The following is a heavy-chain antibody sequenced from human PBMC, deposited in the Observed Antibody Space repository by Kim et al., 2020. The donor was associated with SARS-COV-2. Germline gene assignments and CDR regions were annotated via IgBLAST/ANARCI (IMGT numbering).Heavy chain of an antibody. J-gene: IGHJ3*02. V-gene: IGHV3-9*01. CDR3: AKKSSGYHGDAFDI. CDR2: ISWNSGSK. Sequence: GGSLRLSCAASGFTFEDYAMHWVRQAPGKGLEWVSGISWNSGSKGYADSVKGRFTISRDNAKNSLYLQMNSLRAEDTALYYCAKKSSGYHGDAFDIWGQGTRVTVSS. CDR1: GFTFEDYA. D-gene: IGHD3-22*01.